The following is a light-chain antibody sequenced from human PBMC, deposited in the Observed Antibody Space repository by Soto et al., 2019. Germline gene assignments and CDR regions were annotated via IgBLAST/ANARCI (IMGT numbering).Light chain of an antibody. Sequence: DIVMTQSPDSLTVSLGERATINCKSSQSVLYSSNNKNYLAWFQQKPGQPPKLLIYWASTRESGVPDRFSGSGSGTDFTLTISSLQAEDVALYYCQQYYSTPLTFGGGTKVEIQ. CDR2: WAS. CDR3: QQYYSTPLT. CDR1: QSVLYSSNNKNY. V-gene: IGKV4-1*01. J-gene: IGKJ4*01.